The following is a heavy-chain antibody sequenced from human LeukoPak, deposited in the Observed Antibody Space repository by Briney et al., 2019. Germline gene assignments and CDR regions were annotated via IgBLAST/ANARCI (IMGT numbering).Heavy chain of an antibody. CDR2: IIPIFGTA. D-gene: IGHD2-2*01. CDR3: VRWGGGYCRSASCYGFGP. CDR1: GGTFSNYA. V-gene: IGHV1-69*05. Sequence: GASVKVSCKASGGTFSNYAFSWVRQAPGQGLEWMGGIIPIFGTANYAQKFQGRVTITTDESTSTAYMELSSLRSEDTAVYYCVRWGGGYCRSASCYGFGPWGQGTLVTVSS. J-gene: IGHJ5*02.